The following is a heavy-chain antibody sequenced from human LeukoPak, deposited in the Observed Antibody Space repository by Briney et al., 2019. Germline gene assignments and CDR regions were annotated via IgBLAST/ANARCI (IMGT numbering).Heavy chain of an antibody. Sequence: ASVKVSCKASGYMFTAYYMHWVRQAPGQGLEWMGWINPNSGGTNYAQKFQGRVTMTRDTSISTAYMELSRLRSDDTAVYCCARVVVAYYYGSGSGYWGPGTLVTVSS. J-gene: IGHJ4*02. D-gene: IGHD3-10*01. V-gene: IGHV1-2*02. CDR1: GYMFTAYY. CDR3: ARVVVAYYYGSGSGY. CDR2: INPNSGGT.